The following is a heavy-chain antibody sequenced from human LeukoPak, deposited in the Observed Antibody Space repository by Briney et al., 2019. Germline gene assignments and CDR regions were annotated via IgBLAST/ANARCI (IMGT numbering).Heavy chain of an antibody. Sequence: ASVKVSCKASGYTFTGHYLHWVRQAPGQGLEWMGWMNPNSGNAGYAQKFQGRVTMTRNTSISTAYMELSSLRSEDTAVYYCARGKPYCSGGSCYGGTNIGYWGQGTLVTVSS. V-gene: IGHV1-8*02. CDR3: ARGKPYCSGGSCYGGTNIGY. CDR1: GYTFTGHY. D-gene: IGHD2-15*01. CDR2: MNPNSGNA. J-gene: IGHJ4*02.